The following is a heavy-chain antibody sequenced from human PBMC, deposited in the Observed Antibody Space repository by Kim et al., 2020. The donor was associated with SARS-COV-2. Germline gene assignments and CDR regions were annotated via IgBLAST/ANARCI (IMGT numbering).Heavy chain of an antibody. J-gene: IGHJ4*02. D-gene: IGHD6-13*01. CDR3: ARHLTGSSWFDY. V-gene: IGHV4-39*01. Sequence: CSHPSLKSRVTLSVETSKNQFSLEMNSVTAADTSVFYCARHLTGSSWFDYWGQGTLVTVSS.